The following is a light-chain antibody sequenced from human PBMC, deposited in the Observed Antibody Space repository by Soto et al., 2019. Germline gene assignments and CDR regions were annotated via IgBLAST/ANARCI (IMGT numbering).Light chain of an antibody. CDR1: QTISSW. CDR2: AAS. Sequence: DIQMTQSPSTLSASVGDRVTITGRASQTISSWLAWYQQKPGKDPKLLIYAASSLQSGVPSRFSGSGSGTDFNLTISRLQTEDFATYECQQLHDYPITFGQGTRLEIK. CDR3: QQLHDYPIT. V-gene: IGKV1-5*01. J-gene: IGKJ5*01.